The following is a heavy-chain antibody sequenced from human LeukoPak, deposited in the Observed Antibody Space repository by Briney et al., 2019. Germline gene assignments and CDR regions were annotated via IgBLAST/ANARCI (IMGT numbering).Heavy chain of an antibody. CDR2: IYHSGST. CDR3: ASPTNNRGDGYNPTFDY. Sequence: PSETLSLTCTVSGYYISSGYYWGWIRQPPGKGLEWIGSIYHSGSTYYHPSLKSRVPISVDTSKNQFSLKLSSVTAAGTAVYYCASPTNNRGDGYNPTFDYWGQGTLVSVSS. CDR1: GYYISSGYY. J-gene: IGHJ4*02. V-gene: IGHV4-38-2*02. D-gene: IGHD5-24*01.